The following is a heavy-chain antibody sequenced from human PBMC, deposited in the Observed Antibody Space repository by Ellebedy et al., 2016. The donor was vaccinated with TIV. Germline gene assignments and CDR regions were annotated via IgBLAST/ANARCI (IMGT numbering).Heavy chain of an antibody. D-gene: IGHD3-10*01. Sequence: MPSETLSLTCTVSGGSISSYYWSWIRLPPGKGLEWIGYIYYSGSTKYNASLKSRVTISINTSMNQFSLKLTSVTAADTAVYYCARGPRGPYSQRPFDYWGQGTQVTVSS. V-gene: IGHV4-59*01. CDR3: ARGPRGPYSQRPFDY. CDR2: IYYSGST. CDR1: GGSISSYY. J-gene: IGHJ4*02.